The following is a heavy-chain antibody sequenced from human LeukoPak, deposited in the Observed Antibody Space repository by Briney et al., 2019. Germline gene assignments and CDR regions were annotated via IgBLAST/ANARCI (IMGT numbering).Heavy chain of an antibody. CDR1: GFTFSSYG. Sequence: PGGSLRLSCAASGFTFSSYGMHWVRQAPGKGLEWVANIKEDGSAKYYVDSVKGRFTISRDNAKNSLYLQMNTLRAEDTAVYYCARILTGYDAFDYWGQGTLVTVSS. CDR2: IKEDGSAK. D-gene: IGHD3-9*01. J-gene: IGHJ4*02. CDR3: ARILTGYDAFDY. V-gene: IGHV3-7*01.